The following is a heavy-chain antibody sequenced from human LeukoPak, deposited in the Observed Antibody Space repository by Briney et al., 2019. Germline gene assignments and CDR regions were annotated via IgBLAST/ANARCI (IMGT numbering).Heavy chain of an antibody. J-gene: IGHJ2*01. Sequence: GGSLRLSCAAPGFTFATYGMHSVRQAPGKRLVWGSRVNTDGSYKDYADSVKGRFTDSRDNSKNTLFLDMNSLRADDTAVYYCARDQVLWWKPVGYFDLWGRGTLLTVSS. D-gene: IGHD2-21*01. V-gene: IGHV3-74*01. CDR3: ARDQVLWWKPVGYFDL. CDR1: GFTFATYG. CDR2: VNTDGSYK.